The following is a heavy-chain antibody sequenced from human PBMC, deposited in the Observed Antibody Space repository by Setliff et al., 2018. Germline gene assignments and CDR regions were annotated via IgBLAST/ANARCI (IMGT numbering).Heavy chain of an antibody. J-gene: IGHJ4*02. CDR1: GGSFSGYY. Sequence: SETLSLTCAVYGGSFSGYYWSWIRQPPGKGLEWVGEINHSGSTNYNPSLKSRVTISVDTSKNQFSLKLSSVTAADTAVYYCARGRIAAALYYFDYWGQGTLVTVSS. CDR3: ARGRIAAALYYFDY. CDR2: INHSGST. D-gene: IGHD6-13*01. V-gene: IGHV4-34*01.